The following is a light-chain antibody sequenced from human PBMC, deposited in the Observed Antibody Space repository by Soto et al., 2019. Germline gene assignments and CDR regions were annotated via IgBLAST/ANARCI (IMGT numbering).Light chain of an antibody. CDR3: QQYGSSPRVT. V-gene: IGKV3-20*01. J-gene: IGKJ4*01. Sequence: EIVLTQSPGTLSLSPGERATLSCRASQSVSSSYLAWYQQKPGQAPRRLIYDATSRATGIPDRFCGSGSGTDFTLTISRLEQEDLAVYYCQQYGSSPRVTFGGGTKVEIK. CDR2: DAT. CDR1: QSVSSSY.